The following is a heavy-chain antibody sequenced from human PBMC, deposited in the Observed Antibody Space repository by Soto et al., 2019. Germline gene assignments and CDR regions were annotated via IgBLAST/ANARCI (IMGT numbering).Heavy chain of an antibody. CDR2: IYYSGST. CDR3: ASPKIAFYNWFDP. V-gene: IGHV4-39*01. Sequence: SETLSLTCTVSGGSISSSSYYWGWIRQPPGKGLEWIGGIYYSGSTYYNPSLKSRVTISVDTSKNQFSLKLSSVTAADTAVYYCASPKIAFYNWFDPWGQGTLVTVSS. D-gene: IGHD3-3*02. CDR1: GGSISSSSYY. J-gene: IGHJ5*02.